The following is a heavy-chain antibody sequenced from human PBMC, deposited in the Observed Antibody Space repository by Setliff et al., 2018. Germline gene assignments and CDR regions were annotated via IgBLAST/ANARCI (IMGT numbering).Heavy chain of an antibody. CDR3: AREGVDTRSSTDYRYYMDG. D-gene: IGHD5-18*01. CDR2: TIPMFGTT. CDR1: GGTFSSYG. Sequence: SVKVSCKASGGTFSSYGITWVRQAPGQGLEWMGGTIPMFGTTNYAQKFQGRVTIITDASTSTSYMALSSLTSADTAVYYCAREGVDTRSSTDYRYYMDGWGKGTTVTVSS. V-gene: IGHV1-69*05. J-gene: IGHJ6*03.